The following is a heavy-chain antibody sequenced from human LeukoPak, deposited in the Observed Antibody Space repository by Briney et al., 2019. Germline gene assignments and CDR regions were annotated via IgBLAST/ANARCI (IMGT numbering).Heavy chain of an antibody. J-gene: IGHJ3*02. CDR2: IYYSGST. V-gene: IGHV4-61*09. CDR1: GDSISSGSYY. Sequence: PSQTLSLTCTVSGDSISSGSYYWSWIRQPAGKGLEWIGYIYYSGSTNYNPSLKSRVTMSVDTSKNQFSLKLSSVTAADTAVYYCARNPLTGIDHYDSSRYYNDAFDIWGQGTMVTVSS. CDR3: ARNPLTGIDHYDSSRYYNDAFDI. D-gene: IGHD3-22*01.